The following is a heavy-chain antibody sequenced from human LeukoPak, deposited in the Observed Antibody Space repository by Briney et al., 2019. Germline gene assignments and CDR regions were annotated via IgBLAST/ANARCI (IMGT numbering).Heavy chain of an antibody. CDR1: GYSISSGYY. CDR2: INHSGST. Sequence: PSETLSLTCTVSGYSISSGYYWSWIRQPPGKGLEWIGEINHSGSTNYNPSLKSRVTISVDTSKNQFSLKLSSVTAADTAVYYCARNRPSSWYVNYYYYYMDVWGKGTTVTVSS. J-gene: IGHJ6*03. CDR3: ARNRPSSWYVNYYYYYMDV. D-gene: IGHD6-13*01. V-gene: IGHV4-38-2*02.